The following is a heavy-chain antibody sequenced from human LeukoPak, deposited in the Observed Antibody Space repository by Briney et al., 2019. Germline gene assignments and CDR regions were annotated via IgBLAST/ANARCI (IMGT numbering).Heavy chain of an antibody. V-gene: IGHV1-2*02. D-gene: IGHD5-24*01. CDR3: ARVERATPRRYYYYGMDV. J-gene: IGHJ6*02. CDR2: INPNSGGT. Sequence: GASVKVSCKASGYTFTSYGIIWVRQAPGQGLEWMGWINPNSGGTNYAQKFQGRVTMTRDTSISTAYMELGRLRPDDTAVYYCARVERATPRRYYYYGMDVWGQGTTVTVSS. CDR1: GYTFTSYG.